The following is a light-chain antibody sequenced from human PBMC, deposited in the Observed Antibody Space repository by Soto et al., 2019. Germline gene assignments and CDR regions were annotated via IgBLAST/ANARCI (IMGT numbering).Light chain of an antibody. V-gene: IGKV3-15*01. CDR2: GAS. CDR1: QSITTN. J-gene: IGKJ4*01. CDR3: QQYSNLPPLS. Sequence: EIVMTQSPATLSVSPGERATLSCRASQSITTNLGWYQQKPGQAPRLLIYGASARATGIPARFSGSGSGTECTLTISSLQSEDFAVYCCQQYSNLPPLSFGGGTKVEI.